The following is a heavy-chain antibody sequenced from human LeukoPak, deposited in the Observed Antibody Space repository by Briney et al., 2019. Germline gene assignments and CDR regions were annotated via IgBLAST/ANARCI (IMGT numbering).Heavy chain of an antibody. D-gene: IGHD5-12*01. V-gene: IGHV1-18*01. CDR2: ISGYNGMT. CDR1: GYTLINYG. J-gene: IGHJ4*02. CDR3: ARANSAYDFGDY. Sequence: ASVEVSCEATGYTLINYGSIWVRQAPGQGLEWVGWISGYNGMTKYAQKFQGRVTMTRDTSTRTAYMELRSLRSDDTAIYYCARANSAYDFGDYWGQGSLVTVSS.